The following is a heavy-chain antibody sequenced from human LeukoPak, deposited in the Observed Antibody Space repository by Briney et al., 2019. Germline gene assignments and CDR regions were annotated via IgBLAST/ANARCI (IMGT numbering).Heavy chain of an antibody. J-gene: IGHJ4*02. CDR3: ATGSGDYYDSSGYYYPY. D-gene: IGHD3-22*01. CDR1: GYTLTELS. Sequence: ASVKVSCKVSGYTLTELSMHWVRQAPGKGLEWMGGFDPEDGETIYAQKFQGRVTMTEDTSTGTAYMELSSLRSEDTAVYYCATGSGDYYDSSGYYYPYWGQGTLVTVSS. CDR2: FDPEDGET. V-gene: IGHV1-24*01.